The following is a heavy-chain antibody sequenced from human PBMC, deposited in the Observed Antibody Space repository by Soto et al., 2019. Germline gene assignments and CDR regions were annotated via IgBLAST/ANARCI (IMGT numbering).Heavy chain of an antibody. CDR2: ISYTGTT. D-gene: IGHD4-17*01. CDR3: ARQATVTTTRRFFGP. V-gene: IGHV4-30-4*01. CDR1: GSSISDEYH. J-gene: IGHJ5*02. Sequence: SETLSLTCTVSGSSISDEYHWTWIRQSPAKGLEWIGYISYTGTTYYNPSLKSRVTISGDTSKNQFSLRMASVTAADTAVYYCARQATVTTTRRFFGPWGQGSLVTVSS.